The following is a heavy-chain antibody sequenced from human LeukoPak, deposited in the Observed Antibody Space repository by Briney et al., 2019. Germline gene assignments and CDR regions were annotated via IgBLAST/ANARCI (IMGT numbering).Heavy chain of an antibody. CDR3: AAVNRRDGYNYLDY. Sequence: GASVKVSCKASGFTSTSSAMQWVRQARGQRLEWIGWIVVGSGNTNYAQKFQERVTITRDMSTSTAYMELSSLRSEDTAVYYCAAVNRRDGYNYLDYWGQGTLVTVSS. D-gene: IGHD5-24*01. V-gene: IGHV1-58*02. CDR2: IVVGSGNT. J-gene: IGHJ4*02. CDR1: GFTSTSSA.